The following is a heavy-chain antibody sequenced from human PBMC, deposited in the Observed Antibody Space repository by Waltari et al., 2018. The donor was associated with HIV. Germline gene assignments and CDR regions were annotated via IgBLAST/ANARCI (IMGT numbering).Heavy chain of an antibody. CDR3: ASGYTYGYEIFDY. CDR2: ISAYTVKT. Sequence: QVQLVQSGGEVKKPGASVKVSCKHSGYTLNTYAIRWVRQDPGRGLEWVGLISAYTVKTNYAQKFQGRVTMTTNTSTTTAYLELRSLRSDDTAVYYCASGYTYGYEIFDYWGQGTLVTVSS. D-gene: IGHD5-18*01. J-gene: IGHJ4*02. V-gene: IGHV1-18*01. CDR1: GYTLNTYA.